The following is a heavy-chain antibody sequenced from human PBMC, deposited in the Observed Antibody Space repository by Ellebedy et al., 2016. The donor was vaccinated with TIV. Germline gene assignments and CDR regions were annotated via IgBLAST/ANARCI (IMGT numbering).Heavy chain of an antibody. CDR1: GFIFSSYW. Sequence: PGGSLRLSCEVSGFIFSSYWMSWVRQAPGKGLEWVAKIKQDGNEKQYVGSVGDRSIISRDNAKNSLSLRINNPRAEDTAVYQWARVRFKSSSFDLWGRGTLVTVSS. J-gene: IGHJ2*01. CDR2: IKQDGNEK. V-gene: IGHV3-7*03. CDR3: ARVRFKSSSFDL. D-gene: IGHD3-3*01.